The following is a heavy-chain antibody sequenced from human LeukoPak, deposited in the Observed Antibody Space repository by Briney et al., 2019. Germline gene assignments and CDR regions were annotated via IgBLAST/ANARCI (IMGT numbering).Heavy chain of an antibody. CDR1: GFTVSSNY. D-gene: IGHD5-12*01. CDR2: IHSGGTT. Sequence: PGGSLRLTCAASGFTVSSNYMSWVRQAPGKGLEWVSVIHSGGTTNYADSVQGRFTISRDYSKTTVYLHMNSLRAEDTAVYYCARDSDSGYGPFASWGQGTLVTVSS. CDR3: ARDSDSGYGPFAS. J-gene: IGHJ4*02. V-gene: IGHV3-53*01.